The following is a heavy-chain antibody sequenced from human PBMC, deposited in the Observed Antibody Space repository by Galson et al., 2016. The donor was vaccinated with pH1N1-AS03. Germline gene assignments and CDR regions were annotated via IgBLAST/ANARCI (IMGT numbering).Heavy chain of an antibody. D-gene: IGHD6-19*01. V-gene: IGHV3-23*01. CDR2: ISGGIGST. Sequence: SLRLSCAASGFTFSSCALSWVRQAPGKGLEWVSSISGGIGSTYYADSVKGRFTISRDHSKNTLYLQMNRLRAEDTAVYYCAKVPQRGWYDSYFYYWGHGNLVTVSS. J-gene: IGHJ4*01. CDR1: GFTFSSCA. CDR3: AKVPQRGWYDSYFYY.